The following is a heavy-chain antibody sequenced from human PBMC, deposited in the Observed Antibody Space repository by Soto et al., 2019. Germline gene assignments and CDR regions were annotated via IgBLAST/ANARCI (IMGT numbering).Heavy chain of an antibody. CDR3: ARDGANYKSNFDY. V-gene: IGHV3-21*01. J-gene: IGHJ4*02. Sequence: GGSLRLSCAASGFTFSSYSMNWVRQAPGKGLEWVSSISSSSSYIYYADSVKGRFTISRDNAKNSLYLQMNSLRAEDTAVYYCARDGANYKSNFDYWGQGTLVTVS. D-gene: IGHD1-7*01. CDR2: ISSSSSYI. CDR1: GFTFSSYS.